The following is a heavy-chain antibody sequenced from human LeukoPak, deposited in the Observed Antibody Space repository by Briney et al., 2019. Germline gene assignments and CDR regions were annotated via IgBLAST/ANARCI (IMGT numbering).Heavy chain of an antibody. V-gene: IGHV4-59*01. J-gene: IGHJ3*02. CDR2: IYYSGST. D-gene: IGHD5-24*01. Sequence: PSETLSLTCTVSGGSISSYYWSWIRQPPGKGLEWIGYIYYSGSTNYNPSLKSRVTISIDTFKNQFSLKLSSVTAADTAVYYCARPKSVAQFDAFDIWGQGTMVTVSS. CDR1: GGSISSYY. CDR3: ARPKSVAQFDAFDI.